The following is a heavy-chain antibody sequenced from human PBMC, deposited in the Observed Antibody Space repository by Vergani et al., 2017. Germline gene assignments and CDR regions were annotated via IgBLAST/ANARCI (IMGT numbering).Heavy chain of an antibody. CDR1: GASISSSNYY. V-gene: IGHV4-39*01. CDR3: AIHSTGECLVKFGWINP. J-gene: IGHJ5*02. Sequence: QLQLQESGPGLVKPSATLSLTCSVSGASISSSNYYWGWIRQPTGKGLEWIASIYYSGSTYYNPFIKSRFTISVDTSKNQFSLKLSSVTAEDTAVYFCAIHSTGECLVKFGWINPWCQGILVTVSS. CDR2: IYYSGST. D-gene: IGHD6-19*01.